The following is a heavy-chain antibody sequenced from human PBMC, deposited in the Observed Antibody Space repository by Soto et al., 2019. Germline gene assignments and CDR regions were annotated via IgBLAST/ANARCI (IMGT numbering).Heavy chain of an antibody. CDR1: GGSFSGYY. Sequence: PSATLSLTCAVYGGSFSGYYWSWIRQPPGKGLEWIGEINHSGSTNYNPSLKSRVTISVDTSKNQFSLKLSSVTAADTAVYYCARGARGMDGGYYGMDVWGQGTTVTVSS. CDR3: ARGARGMDGGYYGMDV. J-gene: IGHJ6*02. D-gene: IGHD2-2*03. V-gene: IGHV4-34*01. CDR2: INHSGST.